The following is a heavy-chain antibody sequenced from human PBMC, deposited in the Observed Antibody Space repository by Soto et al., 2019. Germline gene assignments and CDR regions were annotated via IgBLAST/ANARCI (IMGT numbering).Heavy chain of an antibody. D-gene: IGHD3-22*01. V-gene: IGHV1-69*13. CDR3: ARAIMYYYDSSGSVVSYYGMDV. Sequence: VASVKVSCKASGGTFSSYSISWARQAPGQGLEWMGGIIPIFGTANYAQKFQGRVTITADESTSTAYMELSSLRSEDTAVYYCARAIMYYYDSSGSVVSYYGMDVWGQGTTVTVSS. CDR2: IIPIFGTA. J-gene: IGHJ6*02. CDR1: GGTFSSYS.